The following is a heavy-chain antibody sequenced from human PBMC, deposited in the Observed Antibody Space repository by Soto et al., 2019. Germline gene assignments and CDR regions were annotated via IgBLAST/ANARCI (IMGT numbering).Heavy chain of an antibody. Sequence: SETLSLTCAVSGYSISSGYYWCWIRQPPGEGREWIVSMYHSGSTYYYASFKSRVTISGDTSTNQFSLMLLSVTAADTAVYYFARYRRSYFDRSGTFDYWGQGTLVTVSS. D-gene: IGHD3-22*01. CDR2: MYHSGST. CDR3: ARYRRSYFDRSGTFDY. CDR1: GYSISSGYY. J-gene: IGHJ4*02. V-gene: IGHV4-38-2*01.